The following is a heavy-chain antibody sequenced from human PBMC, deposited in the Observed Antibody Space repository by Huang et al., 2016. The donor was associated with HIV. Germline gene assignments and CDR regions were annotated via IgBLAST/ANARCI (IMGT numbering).Heavy chain of an antibody. CDR3: VHRLRYGKWYVDY. D-gene: IGHD6-13*01. CDR2: IYWDNEE. V-gene: IGHV2-5*02. Sequence: QITLKESGPTLVKPTQTLTLTCTFSGFSLTSSGVAVGWIRQPRGKALEWLALIYWDNEERFSPSLKTRLNISKDTPKNEVVLTMTNMDPVDTATYYCVHRLRYGKWYVDYWGQGVLVTVSS. J-gene: IGHJ4*02. CDR1: GFSLTSSGVA.